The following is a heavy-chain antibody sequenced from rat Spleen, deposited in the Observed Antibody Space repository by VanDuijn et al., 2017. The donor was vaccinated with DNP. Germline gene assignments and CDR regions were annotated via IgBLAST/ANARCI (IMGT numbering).Heavy chain of an antibody. CDR1: GFSSTDYS. CDR2: IRSGGST. J-gene: IGHJ3*01. D-gene: IGHD1-2*01. V-gene: IGHV2-19*01. CDR3: THSGQSYYYSSSWFAY. Sequence: QVQLKESGPGLVQPSQTLSLTCTVSGFSSTDYSVHWVRQPPGKGLEWMGRIRSGGSTDYNSGLKSRLSISRDTSKSQVFLRMNSLQTEDTAIYFCTHSGQSYYYSSSWFAYWGQGTLVTVSS.